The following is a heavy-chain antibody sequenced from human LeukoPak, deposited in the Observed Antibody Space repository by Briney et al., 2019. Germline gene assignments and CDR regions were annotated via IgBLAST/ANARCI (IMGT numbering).Heavy chain of an antibody. Sequence: PGGSLRLSCAASGFTFSSYWMSWVRQAPGKGLEWVANIKQDGSEKYYVDSVKGRFTISRDNAKNSLYLQMNSLRAEDTAVYYCASITKTGIQLWFGENYYMDVWGKGTTVTVSS. J-gene: IGHJ6*03. D-gene: IGHD5-18*01. CDR2: IKQDGSEK. CDR1: GFTFSSYW. CDR3: ASITKTGIQLWFGENYYMDV. V-gene: IGHV3-7*01.